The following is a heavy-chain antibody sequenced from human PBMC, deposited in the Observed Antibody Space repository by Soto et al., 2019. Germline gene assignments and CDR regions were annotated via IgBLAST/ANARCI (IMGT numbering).Heavy chain of an antibody. J-gene: IGHJ4*02. CDR2: MHASGGT. Sequence: SETLSLTCSVSGAPISSNDYFWAWIRQPPGRGLEFIASMHASGGTYRASSLKSRATMALDTSKNQFSPKLQSVTAADTAVYYCARGPKMGPWGQGTLVTVSS. CDR3: ARGPKMGP. CDR1: GAPISSNDYF. V-gene: IGHV4-39*02. D-gene: IGHD1-26*01.